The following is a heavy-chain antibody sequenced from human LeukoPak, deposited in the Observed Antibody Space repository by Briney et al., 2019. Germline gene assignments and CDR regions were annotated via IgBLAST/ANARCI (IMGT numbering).Heavy chain of an antibody. CDR2: IKQDGSKK. V-gene: IGHV3-7*01. J-gene: IGHJ4*02. CDR1: GFPFSSYW. CDR3: ARDGVGGDFDY. D-gene: IGHD3-3*01. Sequence: GGSLRLSCVASGFPFSSYWMTWVRQAPGKGLEWVANIKQDGSKKSYVDSVKGRFTISRDNAKNSLYLQMNSLRAEDTAVYYCARDGVGGDFDYWGQGTLVTVSS.